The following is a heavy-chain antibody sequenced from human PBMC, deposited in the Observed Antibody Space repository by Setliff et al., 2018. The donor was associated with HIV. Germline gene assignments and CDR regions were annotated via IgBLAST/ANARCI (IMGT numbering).Heavy chain of an antibody. CDR3: AREDSSYHYFDY. Sequence: SETLSLTCTVSGGSISSRNYYWAWIRQPPGKGLEWIGTIYYSGTTYYNPSLKSRVTISVDKSKNQFSLKLTSVTAADTAVYYCAREDSSYHYFDYWGQGMLVTVSS. CDR2: IYYSGTT. D-gene: IGHD6-6*01. J-gene: IGHJ4*02. CDR1: GGSISSRNYY. V-gene: IGHV4-39*02.